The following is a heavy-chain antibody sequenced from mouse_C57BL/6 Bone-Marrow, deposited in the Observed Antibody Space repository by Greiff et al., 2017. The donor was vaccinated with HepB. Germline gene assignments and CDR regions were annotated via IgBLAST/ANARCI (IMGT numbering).Heavy chain of an antibody. V-gene: IGHV2-5*01. CDR3: AIYGSSPYWYFDV. Sequence: VMLVESGPGLVQPSQSLSITCTVSGFSLTSYGVHWVRQSPGKGLEWLGVIWRGGSTDYNAAFMSRLSITKDNSKSQVFFKMNSLQADDTAIYYCAIYGSSPYWYFDVWGTGTTVTVSS. CDR1: GFSLTSYG. D-gene: IGHD1-1*01. J-gene: IGHJ1*03. CDR2: IWRGGST.